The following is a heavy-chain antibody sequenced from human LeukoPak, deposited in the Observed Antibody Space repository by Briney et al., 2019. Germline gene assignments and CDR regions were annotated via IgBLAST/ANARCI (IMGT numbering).Heavy chain of an antibody. Sequence: SETLSLTCTVSGGSISSGGYHWSWIRQHPGKGLEWIGYIYYSGTTYYNPSLKSRVTISVDTSKNQFSLKLSSVTAADTAVYYCARDAPYGVPAAIQWLRFPAAFDIWGQGTMVTVSS. CDR1: GGSISSGGYH. CDR2: IYYSGTT. CDR3: ARDAPYGVPAAIQWLRFPAAFDI. V-gene: IGHV4-31*03. J-gene: IGHJ3*02. D-gene: IGHD5-12*01.